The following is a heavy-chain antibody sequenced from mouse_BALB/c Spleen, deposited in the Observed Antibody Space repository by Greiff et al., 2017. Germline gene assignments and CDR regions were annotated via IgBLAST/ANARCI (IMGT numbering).Heavy chain of an antibody. Sequence: EVQGVESGPGLVKPSPSLSLTCTVTGYSITSDYAWNWIRQFPGNKLEWMGYISYSGSTSYNPSLKSRISITRDTSKNQFFLQLNSVTTEDTATYDCARSHWCLYAMDYWGQGTSVTVSA. CDR3: ARSHWCLYAMDY. CDR2: ISYSGST. V-gene: IGHV3-2*02. J-gene: IGHJ4*01. CDR1: GYSITSDYA. D-gene: IGHD1-1*02.